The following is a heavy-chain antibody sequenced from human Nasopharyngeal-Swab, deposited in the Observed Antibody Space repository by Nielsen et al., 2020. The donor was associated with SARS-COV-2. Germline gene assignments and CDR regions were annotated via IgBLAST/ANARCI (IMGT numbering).Heavy chain of an antibody. V-gene: IGHV4-39*07. CDR1: GGSISSSSYY. CDR2: IYYSGST. J-gene: IGHJ4*02. CDR3: ARGYVHFDY. D-gene: IGHD2-2*01. Sequence: SETLSLTCTVSGGSISSSSYYWGWIRQPPGKGLEWIGSIYYSGSTYYNPSLKSRVTISVDTSKNQFSLKLSSVTAADTAVYYCARGYVHFDYWGQGTLGTVSS.